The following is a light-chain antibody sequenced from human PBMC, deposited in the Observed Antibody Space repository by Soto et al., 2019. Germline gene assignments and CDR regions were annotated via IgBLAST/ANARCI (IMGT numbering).Light chain of an antibody. CDR1: QNIGDY. J-gene: IGKJ4*02. CDR3: QQTLSTQIS. CDR2: SSS. V-gene: IGKV1-39*01. Sequence: DIQMTQSPPSLSASAGAIVTITCRASQNIGDYLSWYQQRPGKAPKLLIYSSSILPSAASSRFSGGGSGTDFTLTISDLQPEDFATYYCQQTLSTQISFGGGTTVEIK.